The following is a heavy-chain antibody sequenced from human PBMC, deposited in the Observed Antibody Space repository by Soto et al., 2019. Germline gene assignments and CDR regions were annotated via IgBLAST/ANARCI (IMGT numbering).Heavy chain of an antibody. CDR2: IYPGDSDT. CDR3: VRQERERVGAFDI. Sequence: GESLKISCKGSGYSFTSYWIGWVRQMPGKGLEWMGIIYPGDSDTRYSPSFQGQVTISADKSISTAYLQWSSLKASDTAMYYCVRQERERVGAFDIWGQGTMVTVSS. CDR1: GYSFTSYW. J-gene: IGHJ3*02. V-gene: IGHV5-51*01.